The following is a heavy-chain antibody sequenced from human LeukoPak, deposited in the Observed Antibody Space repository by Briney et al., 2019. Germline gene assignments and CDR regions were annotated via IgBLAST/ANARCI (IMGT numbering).Heavy chain of an antibody. J-gene: IGHJ4*02. V-gene: IGHV1-24*01. D-gene: IGHD3-3*01. Sequence: ASVKVSCKVSGYTLTELSMHWVRQAPGKGLEWMGGFDTEDGETIYAQKFQGRVTMTEDTSTDTAYMELSSLRSEDTAVYYCATATSDYDFWSGYGLFDYWGQGTLVTVSS. CDR3: ATATSDYDFWSGYGLFDY. CDR1: GYTLTELS. CDR2: FDTEDGET.